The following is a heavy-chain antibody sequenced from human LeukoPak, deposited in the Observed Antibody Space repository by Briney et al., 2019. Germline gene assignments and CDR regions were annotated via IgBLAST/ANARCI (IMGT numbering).Heavy chain of an antibody. Sequence: GGSLRLSCAASGFTFSSYEMNWVRQAPGKGLEWVSYISSSGSTIYYADSVKGRFTISRDNAKNSLYLQMNSLRTEDTALYYCAKPMVRGASYNGDGLDYWGQGTLVTVSS. V-gene: IGHV3-48*03. CDR1: GFTFSSYE. CDR3: AKPMVRGASYNGDGLDY. CDR2: ISSSGSTI. D-gene: IGHD3-10*01. J-gene: IGHJ4*02.